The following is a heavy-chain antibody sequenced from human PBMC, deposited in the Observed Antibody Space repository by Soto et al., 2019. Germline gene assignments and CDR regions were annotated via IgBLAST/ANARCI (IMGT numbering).Heavy chain of an antibody. CDR3: ASTIVAPDYYYYYGMDV. CDR2: IYYSGST. V-gene: IGHV4-30-4*01. J-gene: IGHJ6*02. Sequence: SETLSLTCTVSGGSISSGGYYWSWIRQPPGKGLEWIGYIYYSGSTYYNPSLKSRVTISVDTSKNQFSLKLSSVTAADTAVYYCASTIVAPDYYYYYGMDVWGQGTTLTVSS. CDR1: GGSISSGGYY. D-gene: IGHD2-21*01.